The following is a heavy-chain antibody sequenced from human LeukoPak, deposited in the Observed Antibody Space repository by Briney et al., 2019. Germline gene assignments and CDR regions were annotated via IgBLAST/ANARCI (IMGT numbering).Heavy chain of an antibody. V-gene: IGHV4-59*01. D-gene: IGHD3-16*02. CDR2: IYYSGST. CDR3: AREDEYVWGNYRYLYYFDY. J-gene: IGHJ4*02. Sequence: PSETLSLTCTVSGGSISSYYWSWIRQPPGKGLEWIGYIYYSGSTNYNPSLKSRVTISVDTSKNQFSLKLSSVTAADTAVYYCAREDEYVWGNYRYLYYFDYWGRGTLVTVSS. CDR1: GGSISSYY.